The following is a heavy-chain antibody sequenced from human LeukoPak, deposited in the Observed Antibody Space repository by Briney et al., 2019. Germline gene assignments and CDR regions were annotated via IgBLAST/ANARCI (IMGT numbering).Heavy chain of an antibody. J-gene: IGHJ4*02. CDR2: IWYDGSNK. CDR1: GFTFSTYG. CDR3: AKDRNVVVVPAAPDD. D-gene: IGHD2-2*01. V-gene: IGHV3-33*06. Sequence: QTGGSLRLSCAASGFTFSTYGMHWVRQAPGKGLEWVAVIWYDGSNKYYADSVKGRFTISRDNSKNTLYLQMNSLRAEDTAVYYCAKDRNVVVVPAAPDDWGQGTLVTVSS.